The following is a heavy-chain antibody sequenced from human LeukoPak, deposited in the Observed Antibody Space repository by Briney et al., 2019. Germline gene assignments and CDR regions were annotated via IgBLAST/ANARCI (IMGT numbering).Heavy chain of an antibody. CDR1: GFTFSSYA. D-gene: IGHD2-2*01. V-gene: IGHV3-74*01. J-gene: IGHJ3*02. CDR3: ARDMRGPQDAFDI. Sequence: PGGSLRLSCAASGFTFSSYAMSWVRQAPGKGLVWVSRINSDGSGTSCADSVEGRFTISRDNARNTLFLQMNSLRAEDTAVYFCARDMRGPQDAFDIWGRGTLVVVSS. CDR2: INSDGSGT.